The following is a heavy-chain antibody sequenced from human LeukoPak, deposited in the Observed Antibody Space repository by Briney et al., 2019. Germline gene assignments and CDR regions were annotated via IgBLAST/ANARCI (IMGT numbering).Heavy chain of an antibody. CDR3: AGHHPRNTVDF. J-gene: IGHJ4*02. CDR1: GGSISSYY. V-gene: IGHV4-59*08. D-gene: IGHD2/OR15-2a*01. CDR2: ISDIGSI. Sequence: SETLSLTCTVSGGSISSYYWSWIRQPPGKGLEWIAYISDIGSINYNPSLKSRVTISVDTSKNQFSLKLSSVTAADTAVYYCAGHHPRNTVDFWGQGTLVTVSS.